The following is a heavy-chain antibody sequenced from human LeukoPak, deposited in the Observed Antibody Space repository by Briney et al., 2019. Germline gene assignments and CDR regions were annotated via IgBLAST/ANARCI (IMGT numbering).Heavy chain of an antibody. CDR1: GFTFSTYA. CDR3: AARPGEVAVPYDY. J-gene: IGHJ4*02. CDR2: ISRGGDVT. V-gene: IGHV3-23*01. Sequence: GGSLRLSCAASGFTFSTYAMTWVRQAPGKGLEWVSLISRGGDVTYYADSVKGRFTISRDSSKNTLYLQMHSLRAEDTAVYYCAARPGEVAVPYDYWGQGTLSPSPQ. D-gene: IGHD2-15*01.